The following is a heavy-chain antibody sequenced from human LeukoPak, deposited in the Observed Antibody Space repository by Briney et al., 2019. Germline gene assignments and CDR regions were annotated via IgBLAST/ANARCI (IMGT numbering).Heavy chain of an antibody. J-gene: IGHJ4*02. V-gene: IGHV3-23*01. Sequence: GGSLTLSCVASGFTFSSYSMKWVRQAPGKGLEWVSAISGSGGSTYYADSVKGRFTISRDNSKNTLYLQMNSLRAEDTAVYYCAKTGYDSSGYAHYWGQGTLVTVSS. CDR3: AKTGYDSSGYAHY. D-gene: IGHD3-22*01. CDR2: ISGSGGST. CDR1: GFTFSSYS.